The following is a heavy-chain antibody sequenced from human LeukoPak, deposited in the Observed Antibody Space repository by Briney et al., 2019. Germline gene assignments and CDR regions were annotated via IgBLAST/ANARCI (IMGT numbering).Heavy chain of an antibody. D-gene: IGHD6-19*01. Sequence: GGSLRLSCAASGFTFSSYAMSGVRQAPGKGLEWVSAISGSGGSTYYADSVKGRFTISRDNSKNTLYLQMNSLRAEDTAVYYCAKDGSIAVAGTLGYWGQGTLVTVSS. J-gene: IGHJ4*02. CDR1: GFTFSSYA. CDR2: ISGSGGST. V-gene: IGHV3-23*01. CDR3: AKDGSIAVAGTLGY.